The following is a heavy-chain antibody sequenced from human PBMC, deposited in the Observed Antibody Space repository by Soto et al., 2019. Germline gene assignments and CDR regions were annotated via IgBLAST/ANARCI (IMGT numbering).Heavy chain of an antibody. CDR3: ARDAAVGLFDY. Sequence: ASVKVSCKASGYTFTSYGISWVRQAPGQGLEWMGWISANNGNTKYAQKFQGRVTMTTDTSTSTAYMELRSLRSDDTAVYYCARDAAVGLFDYWGQGTLVTAPQ. D-gene: IGHD1-26*01. V-gene: IGHV1-18*01. J-gene: IGHJ4*02. CDR1: GYTFTSYG. CDR2: ISANNGNT.